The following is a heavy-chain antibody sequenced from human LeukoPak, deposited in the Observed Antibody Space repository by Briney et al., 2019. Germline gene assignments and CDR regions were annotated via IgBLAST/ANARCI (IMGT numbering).Heavy chain of an antibody. D-gene: IGHD3-16*02. CDR3: TIMITFGGVIVSDY. CDR2: INPNSGGT. CDR1: GYTFTSYY. V-gene: IGHV1-2*02. J-gene: IGHJ4*02. Sequence: ASVKVSCKASGYTFTSYYMHWVRQAPGQGLEWMGWINPNSGGTNYAQKFQGRVTMTRDTSISTAYMELSRLRSDDTAVYYCTIMITFGGVIVSDYWGQGTLVTVSS.